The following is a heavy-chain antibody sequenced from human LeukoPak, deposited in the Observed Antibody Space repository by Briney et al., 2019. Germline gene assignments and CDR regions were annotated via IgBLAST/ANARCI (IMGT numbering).Heavy chain of an antibody. CDR2: IYTSGST. D-gene: IGHD3-22*01. Sequence: SETLSLTCTVSGGSISSYYWSWIRQPAGKGLEWIGRIYTSGSTNYNPSLKSRVTMSVDTSKNQFSLKLSSVTAADTAVYYCARDRGNGYYLTYNWFDPWGQGTLVTVSS. CDR1: GGSISSYY. J-gene: IGHJ5*02. V-gene: IGHV4-4*07. CDR3: ARDRGNGYYLTYNWFDP.